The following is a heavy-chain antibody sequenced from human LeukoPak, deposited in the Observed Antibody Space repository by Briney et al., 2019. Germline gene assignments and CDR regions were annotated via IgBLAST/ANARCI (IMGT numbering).Heavy chain of an antibody. J-gene: IGHJ4*02. Sequence: HTGGSLRLSCAGSGFTFSSYSMNWVRQAPGKGLEWISYISSSSGTIYYADSVKGRFTISRDNAENSLYLQMNSLRSDDTAVYYCTRDSSDGSGYSEPEDWGQGTLVTVSS. CDR2: ISSSSGTI. CDR3: TRDSSDGSGYSEPED. V-gene: IGHV3-48*04. D-gene: IGHD3-22*01. CDR1: GFTFSSYS.